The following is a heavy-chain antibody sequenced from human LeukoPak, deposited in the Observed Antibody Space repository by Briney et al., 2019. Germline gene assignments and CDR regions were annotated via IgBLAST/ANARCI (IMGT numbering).Heavy chain of an antibody. CDR3: ARGVYRYSSGRKHYNFDY. D-gene: IGHD6-19*01. J-gene: IGHJ4*02. Sequence: GGSLRLSCAASGFTFSSYEMNWVRQAPGKGLEWVSYISSSGSTIYYADSVKGRFTISRDRATNSLYLQMNSLRAEDTAVYYCARGVYRYSSGRKHYNFDYWGQGTLVNVSS. CDR1: GFTFSSYE. CDR2: ISSSGSTI. V-gene: IGHV3-48*03.